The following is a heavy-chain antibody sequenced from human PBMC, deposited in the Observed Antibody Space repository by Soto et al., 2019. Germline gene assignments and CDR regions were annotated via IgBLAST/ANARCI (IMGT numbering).Heavy chain of an antibody. D-gene: IGHD6-13*01. CDR1: GFTFRIYA. V-gene: IGHV3-23*01. Sequence: GGSLRLSCVASGFTFRIYAMSWVRQAPGKGLEWVSSISGSGDSTYYADSVKGRFTISRDNSMNTLYLQMNSLRVDDTAVYYCAKDRISSGVAVRFDPWGQGTLVTVSS. J-gene: IGHJ5*02. CDR2: ISGSGDST. CDR3: AKDRISSGVAVRFDP.